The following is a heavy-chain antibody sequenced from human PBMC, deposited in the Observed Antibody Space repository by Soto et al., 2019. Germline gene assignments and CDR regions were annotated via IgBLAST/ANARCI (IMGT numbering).Heavy chain of an antibody. Sequence: EVQLLESGGGLVEPGGSLRLSCAASGFTFSNNAMSWVPRAPGKGREWVSSTSGSGGSTYYADSVKGRFTTSRDNSKSTLYLQMNSLRAEDTAVYYCASNRPDYWGQGTLVTVSS. CDR1: GFTFSNNA. CDR2: TSGSGGST. CDR3: ASNRPDY. J-gene: IGHJ4*02. V-gene: IGHV3-23*01.